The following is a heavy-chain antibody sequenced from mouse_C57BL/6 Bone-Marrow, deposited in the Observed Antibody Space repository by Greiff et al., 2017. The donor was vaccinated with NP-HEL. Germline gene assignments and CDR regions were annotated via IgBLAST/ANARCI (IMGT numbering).Heavy chain of an antibody. D-gene: IGHD2-4*01. CDR3: AREGGLRRRTYAMDY. CDR2: INYDGSIT. Sequence: EVKLMESEGGLVQPGRSMKLPSTPPGFTFTDSYLALVRQVPEKGLEWVANINYDGSITYYLDSLKGRFIISGDNAKNILYLQMSSLKSEDTATYYCAREGGLRRRTYAMDYWGQGTSVTVSS. J-gene: IGHJ4*01. V-gene: IGHV5-16*01. CDR1: GFTFTDSY.